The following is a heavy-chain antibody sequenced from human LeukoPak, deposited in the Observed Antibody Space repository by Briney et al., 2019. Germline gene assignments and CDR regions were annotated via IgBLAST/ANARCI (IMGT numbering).Heavy chain of an antibody. CDR2: IRSDGSNK. D-gene: IGHD1-1*01. V-gene: IGHV3-30*02. Sequence: PGGSLRLSCAASGFTFSSYGIHWVRQAPGKGLEWVTFIRSDGSNKYYADSVKGRFTISRDNSKNTLYLQMNSLRAEDTAVYYCAKDQLERLSVDFDYWGQGTLVTVSS. CDR1: GFTFSSYG. J-gene: IGHJ4*02. CDR3: AKDQLERLSVDFDY.